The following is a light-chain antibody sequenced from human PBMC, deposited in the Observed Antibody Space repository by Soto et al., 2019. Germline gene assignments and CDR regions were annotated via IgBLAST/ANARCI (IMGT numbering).Light chain of an antibody. V-gene: IGKV3-15*01. CDR1: QSISDT. Sequence: EIVMTQSPATLSVSPGGRATLYCRASQSISDTLAWYQQKPGQAPRLLIHGASTRATGFPARFSGSGSGTDFALAMSRVGGEECAVHYCEGYGSAPWRLGGGTKVDIK. CDR3: EGYGSAPWR. J-gene: IGKJ4*02. CDR2: GAS.